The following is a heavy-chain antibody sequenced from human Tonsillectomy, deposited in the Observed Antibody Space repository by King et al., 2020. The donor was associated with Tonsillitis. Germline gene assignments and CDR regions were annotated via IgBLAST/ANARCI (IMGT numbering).Heavy chain of an antibody. V-gene: IGHV3-30*02. CDR1: GFTFSTYG. J-gene: IGHJ4*02. CDR2: IRSDGSIV. CDR3: SKDNPSPYFDH. Sequence: VQLVESGGGVVQPGGSLRLSCAASGFTFSTYGMHWVRQAPGKGLEWVAFIRSDGSIVYYADSVKGRFTISRYNSKNTLYLQMNSLRAEDTAVYFCSKDNPSPYFDHWGQGTLVTVSS.